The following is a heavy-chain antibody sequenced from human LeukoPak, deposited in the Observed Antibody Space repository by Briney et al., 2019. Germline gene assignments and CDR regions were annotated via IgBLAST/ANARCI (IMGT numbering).Heavy chain of an antibody. CDR2: ITTSDGNT. CDR3: AKDGGLWVSAHWGDS. CDR1: GFTFSSYS. D-gene: IGHD7-27*01. Sequence: GGSLRLSCAASGFTFSSYSMNWVRQAPGKGLEWVSTITTSDGNTYYADSVKGRFTVSRDNSKNTLFLQMNSLRAEDTAVYYCAKDGGLWVSAHWGDSWGRGTLVTVSS. V-gene: IGHV3-23*01. J-gene: IGHJ4*02.